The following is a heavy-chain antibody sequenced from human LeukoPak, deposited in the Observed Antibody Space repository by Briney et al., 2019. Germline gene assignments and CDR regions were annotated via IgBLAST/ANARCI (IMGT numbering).Heavy chain of an antibody. Sequence: GRSLRLSCAASGFTFDDYAMHWVRQAPGKGLVWISNINEHGTTAYADSVKGRFTISRDNAKNTLYLQMNSLTAEDTAVYYCARVRGGNWGQGTLVTVSS. CDR2: INEHGTT. CDR1: GFTFDDYA. CDR3: ARVRGGN. J-gene: IGHJ4*02. V-gene: IGHV3-9*01. D-gene: IGHD3-16*01.